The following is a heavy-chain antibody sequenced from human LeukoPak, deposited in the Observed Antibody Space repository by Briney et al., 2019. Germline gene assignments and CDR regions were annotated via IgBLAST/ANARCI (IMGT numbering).Heavy chain of an antibody. J-gene: IGHJ4*02. CDR3: ATRIAVAGTHSY. D-gene: IGHD6-19*01. Sequence: GGSLRLSCAASGFTFNSYAMSWVRQAPGKGLEWVSAISGSGGSTYYADSVKGRFTISRDNSKNTLCLQMNSLRAEDTAVYYCATRIAVAGTHSYWGQGTLVTVSS. V-gene: IGHV3-23*01. CDR1: GFTFNSYA. CDR2: ISGSGGST.